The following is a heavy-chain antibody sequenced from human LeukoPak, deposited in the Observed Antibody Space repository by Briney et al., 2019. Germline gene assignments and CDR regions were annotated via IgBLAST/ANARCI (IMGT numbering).Heavy chain of an antibody. CDR3: ARETSHCGGDCYDY. V-gene: IGHV3-48*03. CDR1: GFSFSDYE. CDR2: INTGSSSI. D-gene: IGHD2-21*01. Sequence: GGSLRLSCTASGFSFSDYEINWVRQAPGKGLEWVSYINTGSSSIYYADSLKGRFTISRDDAKNSVYLQLNSLRAEDTALYYCARETSHCGGDCYDYWGQGTLVTVSS. J-gene: IGHJ4*02.